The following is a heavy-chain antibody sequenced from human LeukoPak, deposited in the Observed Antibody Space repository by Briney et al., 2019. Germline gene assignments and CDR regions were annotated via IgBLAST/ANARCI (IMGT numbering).Heavy chain of an antibody. CDR2: ISSSGSTI. V-gene: IGHV3-48*03. CDR3: ARDDSSSLGGGYYYYGMDV. Sequence: PGGSLRLSCAASGFTFSSYEMNWVRQAPGKGLEWVSYISSSGSTIYYADSVKGRFTISRDNAKNSLYLQMNSLRAEDTAVYYRARDDSSSLGGGYYYYGMDVWGQGTTVTVSS. J-gene: IGHJ6*02. CDR1: GFTFSSYE. D-gene: IGHD6-6*01.